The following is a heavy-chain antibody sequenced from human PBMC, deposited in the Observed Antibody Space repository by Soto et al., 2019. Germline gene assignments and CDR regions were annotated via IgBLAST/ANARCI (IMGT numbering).Heavy chain of an antibody. V-gene: IGHV1-18*04. D-gene: IGHD2-2*01. CDR2: ISAYNGNT. CDR3: ARGGEYQLLFGDYYYYGMDV. J-gene: IGHJ6*02. CDR1: GYTFTSYG. Sequence: AASVKVSCKASGYTFTSYGISWVRQAPGQGLEWMGWISAYNGNTNYAQKLQGRVTMTTDTSTSTAYMELRSLRSDDTAVYYCARGGEYQLLFGDYYYYGMDVWGQGTTVTVSS.